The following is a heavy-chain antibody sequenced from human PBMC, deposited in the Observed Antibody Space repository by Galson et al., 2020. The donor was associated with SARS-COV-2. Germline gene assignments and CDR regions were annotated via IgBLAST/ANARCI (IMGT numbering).Heavy chain of an antibody. D-gene: IGHD3-16*01. CDR2: VYSGGGT. CDR1: GFTVSSNY. V-gene: IGHV3-66*01. Sequence: GESLKISCAASGFTVSSNYMSWVRQAPGKGLEWVSIVYSGGGTYYADSVKGRFTMSRDNSENTLYLQMNSLRAEDTAVYYCARGGEVVYSPYYFDYWGQGTLVTVSS. CDR3: ARGGEVVYSPYYFDY. J-gene: IGHJ4*02.